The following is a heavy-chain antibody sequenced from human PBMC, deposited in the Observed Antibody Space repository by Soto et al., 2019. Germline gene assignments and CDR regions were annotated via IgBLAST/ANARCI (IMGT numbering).Heavy chain of an antibody. V-gene: IGHV4-39*01. D-gene: IGHD2-21*01. J-gene: IGHJ4*02. CDR3: ARIVGIRTSIGQRYYFDY. Sequence: QLQLQESGPGLVKPSETLSLTCTVSGGSVSSTSCYWGWIRQPPGKGLGWIGRIYYSGSTYDHPSLTSRGTISVATSKKQLSLKLSSVTAADTAVYYCARIVGIRTSIGQRYYFDYWGQGTLVTVSS. CDR1: GGSVSSTSCY. CDR2: IYYSGST.